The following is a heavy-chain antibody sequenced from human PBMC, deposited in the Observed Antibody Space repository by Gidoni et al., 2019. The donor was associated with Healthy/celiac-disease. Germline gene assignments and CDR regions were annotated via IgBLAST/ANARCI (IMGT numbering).Heavy chain of an antibody. CDR2: IYSGGST. CDR3: ARADYGDRFFAFDI. CDR1: GFTVSSNY. Sequence: EVQLVESGGGLIQPGGSLRLSCAASGFTVSSNYMSWVRQAPGKGLEWVSVIYSGGSTYYADSVKGRFTISRDNSKNTLYLQINSLRAEDTAVYYCARADYGDRFFAFDIWGQGTMVTVSS. V-gene: IGHV3-53*01. D-gene: IGHD4-17*01. J-gene: IGHJ3*02.